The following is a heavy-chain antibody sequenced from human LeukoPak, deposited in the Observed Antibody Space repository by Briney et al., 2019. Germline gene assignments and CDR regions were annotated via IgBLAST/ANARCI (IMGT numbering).Heavy chain of an antibody. CDR2: MNPNSGNT. J-gene: IGHJ5*02. CDR3: ARTYDYVWGSYRSNWFDP. V-gene: IGHV1-8*01. D-gene: IGHD3-16*02. Sequence: ASVKVSCKASGYTLTSYDINWVRQATGQGLEWMGWMNPNSGNTGYAQKFQGRVTMTRNTSISTAYMELSSLRSEDTAVYYCARTYDYVWGSYRSNWFDPWGQGTLVTVSS. CDR1: GYTLTSYD.